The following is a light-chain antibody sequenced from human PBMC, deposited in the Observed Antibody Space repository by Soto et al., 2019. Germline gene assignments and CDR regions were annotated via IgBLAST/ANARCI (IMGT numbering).Light chain of an antibody. CDR2: DAS. Sequence: EVVFTQSPGTLSLSPGERATLSCRASQTVRNNYLAWYQQKPGQAPXLLIYDASSRATGIPDRFSGSGSGTDFTLTISRLEPEDFAVDYCQQYGSSGTFGQGTKVDIK. J-gene: IGKJ1*01. CDR3: QQYGSSGT. CDR1: QTVRNNY. V-gene: IGKV3-20*01.